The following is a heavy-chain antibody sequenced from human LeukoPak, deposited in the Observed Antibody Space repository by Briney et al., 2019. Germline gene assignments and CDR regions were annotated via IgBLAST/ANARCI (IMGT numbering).Heavy chain of an antibody. CDR3: ASTYCSGGSCYWALDY. V-gene: IGHV1-18*01. D-gene: IGHD2-15*01. CDR1: GYTFTSYG. CDR2: ISAYNGNT. J-gene: IGHJ4*02. Sequence: ASVKVSCKASGYTFTSYGISWVRQAPGQGLEWMGWISAYNGNTNYAQKLQGRVTMTTDTSTSTAYMELRSLRSDDTAVYYCASTYCSGGSCYWALDYWGQGTLVTVSS.